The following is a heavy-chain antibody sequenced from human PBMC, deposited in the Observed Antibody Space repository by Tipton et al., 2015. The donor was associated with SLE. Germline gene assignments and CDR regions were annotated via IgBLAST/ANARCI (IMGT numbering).Heavy chain of an antibody. CDR3: ARGVTMVVDFDI. CDR1: GGSISSYY. J-gene: IGHJ3*02. V-gene: IGHV4-59*01. CDR2: IYYSGST. D-gene: IGHD4-23*01. Sequence: TLSLTCTVSGGSISSYYWSWIRQPPGKGLEWIGYIYYSGSTNYNPSLKSRVTISVDTSKNQFSLKLSPVTAADTAVYYCARGVTMVVDFDIWGQGTMVTVSS.